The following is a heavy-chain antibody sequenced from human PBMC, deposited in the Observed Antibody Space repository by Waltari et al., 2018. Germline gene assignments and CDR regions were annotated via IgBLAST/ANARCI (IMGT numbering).Heavy chain of an antibody. CDR2: RKPDGSET. Sequence: EVQLVESGGGLVQPGESLRLSCRASGFTFSSSWMDWVRQAPGKGLEWVANRKPDGSETHYVDSVQGRFTISRDNAQNLLYLQMNSLRAEDAAVYYCSVSLNSWGQETLVTVSS. CDR1: GFTFSSSW. V-gene: IGHV3-7*01. CDR3: SVSLNS. J-gene: IGHJ4*02.